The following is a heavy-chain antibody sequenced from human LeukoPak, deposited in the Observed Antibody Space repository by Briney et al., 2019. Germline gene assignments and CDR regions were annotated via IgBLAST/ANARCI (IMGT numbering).Heavy chain of an antibody. J-gene: IGHJ4*02. CDR2: INPRYGST. Sequence: SGKVSCKASGYTFSNYHIDCVRPAPGQLIEWMGIINPRYGSTNYAHNFQGRVTMTRDMSTSTVYMELSSLRSEDTAVYYCAREEARDGSTGYYFDYWGQGTLLNVSS. D-gene: IGHD5-24*01. CDR1: GYTFSNYH. V-gene: IGHV1-46*01. CDR3: AREEARDGSTGYYFDY.